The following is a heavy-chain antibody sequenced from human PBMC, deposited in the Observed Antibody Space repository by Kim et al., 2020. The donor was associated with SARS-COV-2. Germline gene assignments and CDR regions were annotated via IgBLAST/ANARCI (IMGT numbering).Heavy chain of an antibody. V-gene: IGHV4-34*01. CDR3: ARGQYAVVVTAIGI. CDR1: GGSFSGYY. CDR2: INHSGST. Sequence: SETLSLTCAVYGGSFSGYYWSWIRQPPGKGLEWIGEINHSGSTNYNPSLKSRVTISVDTSKNQFSLKLSSVTAADTAVYYCARGQYAVVVTAIGIWGQGTMVTVSS. D-gene: IGHD2-21*02. J-gene: IGHJ3*02.